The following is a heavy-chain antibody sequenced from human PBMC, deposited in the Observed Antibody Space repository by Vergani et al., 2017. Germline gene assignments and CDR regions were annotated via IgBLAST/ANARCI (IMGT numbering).Heavy chain of an antibody. CDR1: GGTFSSYA. D-gene: IGHD2-2*02. J-gene: IGHJ6*03. CDR3: ARAGADIVVVPAAIPYYYYYMDV. V-gene: IGHV1-69*01. Sequence: QVQLVQSGAEVKKPGSSVKVSCKASGGTFSSYAISWVRQAPGQGLEWMGGIIPIFGTANHAQKFQGRVTITADASTSTAYMELSSLRAEDTAVYYCARAGADIVVVPAAIPYYYYYMDVWGKGTTVTVSS. CDR2: IIPIFGTA.